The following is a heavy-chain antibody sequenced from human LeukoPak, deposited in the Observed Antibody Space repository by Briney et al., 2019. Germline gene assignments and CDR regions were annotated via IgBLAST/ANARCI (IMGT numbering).Heavy chain of an antibody. J-gene: IGHJ4*02. D-gene: IGHD2-15*01. CDR3: AHSGRDIQGHHFDY. CDR2: IYWDDDK. Sequence: SGPTLVKLTQTLTLTCTFSGFSLSTSGVGVGWIRQPPGKALEWLALIYWDDDKRYSPSLKSRLTITKDTSKNQVVLTMTNMDPVDTATYYCAHSGRDIQGHHFDYWGQGTLVTVSS. CDR1: GFSLSTSGVG. V-gene: IGHV2-5*02.